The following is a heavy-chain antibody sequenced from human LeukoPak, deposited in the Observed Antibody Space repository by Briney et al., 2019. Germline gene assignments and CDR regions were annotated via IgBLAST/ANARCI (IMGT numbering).Heavy chain of an antibody. V-gene: IGHV3-30-3*01. J-gene: IGHJ6*02. CDR2: ISYDGSNK. CDR3: ARDSGYGYGFWYYYYGMDV. D-gene: IGHD5-18*01. Sequence: GGSLRLSCAASGFTFSSYAMHWVRQAPGKGLEWVAVISYDGSNKYYADSVKGRLTISRDNSKNTLYLQMNSLRAEDTAVYYCARDSGYGYGFWYYYYGMDVWGQGTTVTVSS. CDR1: GFTFSSYA.